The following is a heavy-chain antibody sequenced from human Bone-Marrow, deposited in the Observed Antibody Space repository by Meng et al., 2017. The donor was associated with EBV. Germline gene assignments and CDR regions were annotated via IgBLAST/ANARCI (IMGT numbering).Heavy chain of an antibody. V-gene: IGHV1-18*01. Sequence: QLQSVQSGGEVQKPGASVGFSCKTSGYTFSSFTLNWVRQVPGQGFEWVGWIHGYSANTHYAQKFHGRVNMSTDTSTDTSYMELKNLRPDDTAIYYCVRFSNYVLNHWGQGTLVTVSS. CDR2: IHGYSANT. CDR1: GYTFSSFT. D-gene: IGHD3-10*01. J-gene: IGHJ5*02. CDR3: VRFSNYVLNH.